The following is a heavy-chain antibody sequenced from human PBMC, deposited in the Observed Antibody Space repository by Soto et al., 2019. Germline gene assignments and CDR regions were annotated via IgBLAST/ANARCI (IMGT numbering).Heavy chain of an antibody. Sequence: ASVKVSCKASGYTFTSYDINWVRQATGQGLEWMGWMNPNSGNTGYAQKFQGRVTMTRNTSISTAYMELSSLRSEDTAVYYCARGRYYDFWSGYYTRGIGAHDAFDICGQRTMVTVSS. J-gene: IGHJ3*02. V-gene: IGHV1-8*01. CDR1: GYTFTSYD. CDR3: ARGRYYDFWSGYYTRGIGAHDAFDI. CDR2: MNPNSGNT. D-gene: IGHD3-3*01.